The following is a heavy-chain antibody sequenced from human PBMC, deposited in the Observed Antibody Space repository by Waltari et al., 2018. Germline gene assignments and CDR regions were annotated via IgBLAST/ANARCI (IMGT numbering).Heavy chain of an antibody. V-gene: IGHV4-61*09. CDR2: IYTSGST. CDR3: ARDGFGYCTGGVCPSGY. CDR1: GGSISSGSYY. D-gene: IGHD2-8*02. Sequence: QVQLQESGPGLVKPSQTLSLTCTVSGGSISSGSYYWSWIRQPAGKGLEWIGYIYTSGSTNYNPSLKSRVTISVDTSKNQFSLKLSSVTAADTAVYYCARDGFGYCTGGVCPSGYWGQGTLVTVSS. J-gene: IGHJ4*02.